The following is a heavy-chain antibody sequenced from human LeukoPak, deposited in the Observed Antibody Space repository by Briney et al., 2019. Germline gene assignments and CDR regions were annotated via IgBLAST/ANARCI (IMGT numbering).Heavy chain of an antibody. CDR3: ARAAYDILTGYYTFDY. CDR2: ISSSGSTI. V-gene: IGHV3-48*03. Sequence: GGSLRLSCAASGFTFSSYEMNWVRQAPGKGLEWVSYISSSGSTIYYADSVKGRFTISRDNAKNSLYLQMNSLRAEDTAVYYCARAAYDILTGYYTFDYWGQGTLVTVPS. J-gene: IGHJ4*02. CDR1: GFTFSSYE. D-gene: IGHD3-9*01.